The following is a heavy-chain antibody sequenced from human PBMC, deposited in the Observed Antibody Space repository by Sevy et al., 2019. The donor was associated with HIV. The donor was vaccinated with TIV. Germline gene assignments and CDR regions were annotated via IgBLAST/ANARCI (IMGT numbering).Heavy chain of an antibody. CDR1: GFTFNNYA. CDR2: ISHDGSNK. Sequence: GGSLRLSCAVSGFTFNNYAMHWVRQAPGKGLEWVAGISHDGSNKYYGDSVKGRFTISRDNSKNTVYLQMNSLRAEDTAVYYCARALSTWYYFDYWGQGTLVTVSS. V-gene: IGHV3-30*04. J-gene: IGHJ4*02. CDR3: ARALSTWYYFDY.